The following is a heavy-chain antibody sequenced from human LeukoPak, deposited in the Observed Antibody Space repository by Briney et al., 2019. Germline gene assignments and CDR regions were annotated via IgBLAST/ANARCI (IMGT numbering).Heavy chain of an antibody. J-gene: IGHJ6*02. V-gene: IGHV1-18*01. CDR1: GYTFTSYG. CDR3: ARDALYCSGGSCYAPYYYYGMDV. D-gene: IGHD2-15*01. Sequence: ASVKVSCKASGYTFTSYGISWVRQAPGQGLEWMGWISAYKGNTNYAQKLQGRVPITTDTSTSTAYMELRSLRSDDTAVYYCARDALYCSGGSCYAPYYYYGMDVWGQGTTVTVSS. CDR2: ISAYKGNT.